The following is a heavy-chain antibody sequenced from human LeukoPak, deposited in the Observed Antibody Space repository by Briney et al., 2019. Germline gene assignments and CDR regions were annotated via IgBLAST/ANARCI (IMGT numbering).Heavy chain of an antibody. V-gene: IGHV1-2*02. Sequence: ASVKASCKASGYTFTGYYMHWVRQAPGEGLEWMGWINPRSGGTNCSQNFQGRVTMTRDTSISTAFMELGRLRPDDTAVYYCARVGFLAYTDYNWKYHFDFWGPGTLVTVSS. CDR1: GYTFTGYY. D-gene: IGHD3-3*01. CDR3: ARVGFLAYTDYNWKYHFDF. CDR2: INPRSGGT. J-gene: IGHJ4*02.